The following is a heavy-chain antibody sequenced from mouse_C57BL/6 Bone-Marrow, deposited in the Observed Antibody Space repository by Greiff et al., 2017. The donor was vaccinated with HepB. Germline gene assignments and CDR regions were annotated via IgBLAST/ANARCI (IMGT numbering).Heavy chain of an antibody. Sequence: QVQLQQPGAELVKPGAPVKLSCKAPGYTFPSYWMQWVKQRPGQGLEWIGEFDPSVSYTTYNQKFKGKATLTVDTSSSTAYMQLSSLKSEESAVYYCARCYSPYAMDYWGQGTSVTVSS. CDR1: GYTFPSYW. CDR3: ARCYSPYAMDY. CDR2: FDPSVSYT. J-gene: IGHJ4*01. V-gene: IGHV1-50*01. D-gene: IGHD2-12*01.